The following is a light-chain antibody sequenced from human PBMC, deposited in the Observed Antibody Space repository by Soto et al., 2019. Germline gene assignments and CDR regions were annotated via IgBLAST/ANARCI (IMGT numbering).Light chain of an antibody. J-gene: IGKJ1*01. V-gene: IGKV1-5*01. CDR1: QSISSW. CDR2: DAS. Sequence: DIRMTQSPSTLSASVGDRAIVTCRASQSISSWLAWYHQKPGKAPKLLIYDASTLEGGVPSRFRGSGSGTEFTLTINILQTDDFATYYCQHYNSFSLTFGPGTKVDIE. CDR3: QHYNSFSLT.